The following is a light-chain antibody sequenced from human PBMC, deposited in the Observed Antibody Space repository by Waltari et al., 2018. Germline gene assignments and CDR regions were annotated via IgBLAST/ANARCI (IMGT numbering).Light chain of an antibody. CDR3: MEALQTVPT. Sequence: DIVMTQSPLSLPVTPGEPASIFCSSSHSLLHANGNNYLDWYLQKPGQSPQLLIYLGSNRASGVPERFTGSGSGTNFTLKITRVEADDVGIYYCMEALQTVPTFGGGTTVEIK. CDR1: HSLLHANGNNY. CDR2: LGS. V-gene: IGKV2-28*01. J-gene: IGKJ4*01.